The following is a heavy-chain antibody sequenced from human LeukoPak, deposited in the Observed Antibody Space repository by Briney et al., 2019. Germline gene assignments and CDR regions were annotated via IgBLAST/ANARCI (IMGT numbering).Heavy chain of an antibody. J-gene: IGHJ4*02. Sequence: ASVKVSCKASGYTFTSYAMHWVRQAPGQRLEWMGWINAGNGNTKYSQEFQGRVTITRDTSASTAYMELRSLRSDDTAVYYCARRGSSSREGTLALGYWGQETLVTVSS. CDR3: ARRGSSSREGTLALGY. CDR2: INAGNGNT. D-gene: IGHD6-6*01. CDR1: GYTFTSYA. V-gene: IGHV1-3*01.